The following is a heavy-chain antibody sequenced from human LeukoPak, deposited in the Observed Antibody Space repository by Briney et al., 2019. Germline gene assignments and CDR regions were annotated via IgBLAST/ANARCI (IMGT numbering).Heavy chain of an antibody. CDR2: IYYSGST. D-gene: IGHD3-10*01. J-gene: IGHJ3*02. CDR3: ARRGYGSGSHCYAFDI. Sequence: SETLSLTCTVSGGSISSSSYYWGWIRQPPGKGLEWIGSIYYSGSTYYNPSLKSRVTISVDTSKNQFSLKLSSVTAADTAVYYCARRGYGSGSHCYAFDIWGQGTMVTVSS. V-gene: IGHV4-39*01. CDR1: GGSISSSSYY.